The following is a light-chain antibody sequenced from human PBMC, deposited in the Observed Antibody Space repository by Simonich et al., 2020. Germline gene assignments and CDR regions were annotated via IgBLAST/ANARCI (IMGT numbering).Light chain of an antibody. V-gene: IGLV2-14*03. CDR2: DVS. Sequence: QSALTQPASVSGSPGQSITISCTETISDVGGYNYVSWYQQHPGKAPNLMIYDVSNRPSVVSNRFSGSKSGNTASLTISGLQAEDEADYYCSSYTSSSTVVFGGGTKLTVL. CDR3: SSYTSSSTVV. J-gene: IGLJ2*01. CDR1: ISDVGGYNY.